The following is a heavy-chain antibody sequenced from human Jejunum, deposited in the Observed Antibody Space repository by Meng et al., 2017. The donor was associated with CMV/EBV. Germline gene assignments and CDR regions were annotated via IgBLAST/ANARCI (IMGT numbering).Heavy chain of an antibody. CDR2: IYTGSGTT. Sequence: GFTFSKYSMNWVRQTPGKGLEWVSVIYTGSGTTYYADSVKGRFTISRDDSKNTVYLQMNSLRAEDTAVYYCAKDTTPDTRFNFDRWGQGTPVTVSS. D-gene: IGHD1-1*01. CDR3: AKDTTPDTRFNFDR. J-gene: IGHJ4*02. CDR1: GFTFSKYS. V-gene: IGHV3-23*03.